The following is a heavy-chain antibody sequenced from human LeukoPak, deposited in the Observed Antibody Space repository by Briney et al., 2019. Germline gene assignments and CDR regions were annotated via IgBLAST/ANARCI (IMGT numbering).Heavy chain of an antibody. CDR1: GFTFSSYW. V-gene: IGHV3-21*01. D-gene: IGHD5-24*01. J-gene: IGHJ4*02. CDR2: ISSSSSYI. CDR3: ARVTSRDGYNFLDY. Sequence: GGSLRLSCAASGFTFSSYWMNWVRQAPGKGLEWVSSISSSSSYIYYADSVKGRFTISRDNAKNSLYLQMNSLRAEDTAVYYCARVTSRDGYNFLDYWGQGTLVTVSS.